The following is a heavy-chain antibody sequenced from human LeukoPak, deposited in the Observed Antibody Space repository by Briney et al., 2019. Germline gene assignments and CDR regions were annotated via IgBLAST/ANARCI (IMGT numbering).Heavy chain of an antibody. CDR2: INQDGSEK. Sequence: GGSLRLSCAASGFTFSSYWMSWVRQAPGKGLEWVANINQDGSEKYYVDSVKGRFTISRDNAKNSLYLQMNSLRAEDTAVYYCARAITMVRGVSLHYYYYYYMDVWGKGTTVTISS. CDR3: ARAITMVRGVSLHYYYYYYMDV. J-gene: IGHJ6*03. CDR1: GFTFSSYW. V-gene: IGHV3-7*01. D-gene: IGHD3-10*01.